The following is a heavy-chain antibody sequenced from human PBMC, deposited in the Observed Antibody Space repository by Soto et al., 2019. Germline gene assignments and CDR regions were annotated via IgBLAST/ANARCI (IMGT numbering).Heavy chain of an antibody. Sequence: PSETLSLTCAISGHSIRSGYFWGWIRQPPGKGLEWIGYVYHSGNAYYNPSLKSRVTISVDSSKNQFSLRLNSVTAADTAVYYCARVVAVSASRPRFDYWGQGTLVTSPQ. CDR3: ARVVAVSASRPRFDY. CDR1: GHSIRSGYF. V-gene: IGHV4-38-2*01. D-gene: IGHD6-19*01. CDR2: VYHSGNA. J-gene: IGHJ4*02.